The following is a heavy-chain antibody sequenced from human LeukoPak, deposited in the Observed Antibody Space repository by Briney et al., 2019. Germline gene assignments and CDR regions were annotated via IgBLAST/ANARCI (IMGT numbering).Heavy chain of an antibody. J-gene: IGHJ4*02. D-gene: IGHD2-2*01. V-gene: IGHV3-23*01. CDR2: ISGSGGST. CDR1: GFTFSSYA. CDR3: AKGPYCSSISCQEDYFDY. Sequence: GGSLRLSCAASGFTFSSYAMSWVRQAPGKGLEWVSAISGSGGSTYYADPVKGRFTISRDNFKNTLFLQMNSLRAEDTGVYYCAKGPYCSSISCQEDYFDYWGQGTLVTVSS.